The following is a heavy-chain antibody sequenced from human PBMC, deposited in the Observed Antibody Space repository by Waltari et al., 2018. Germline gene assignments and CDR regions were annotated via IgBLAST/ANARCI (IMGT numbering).Heavy chain of an antibody. Sequence: EVQLVESGGGLVKPGGSLRLSCEASGITFRNAGMSWVRQAPGKGLEWVGRIKSKTDGGTIDYVAPVKGRFTISRDDSKNTLYLQMNSLKIEDTAVYYCTTAHYSNHYWGQGTLVTVSS. CDR1: GITFRNAG. D-gene: IGHD4-4*01. J-gene: IGHJ4*02. V-gene: IGHV3-15*01. CDR3: TTAHYSNHY. CDR2: IKSKTDGGTI.